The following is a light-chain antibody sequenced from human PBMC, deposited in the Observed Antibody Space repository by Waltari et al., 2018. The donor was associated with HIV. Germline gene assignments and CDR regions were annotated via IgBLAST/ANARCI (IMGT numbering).Light chain of an antibody. CDR3: QAWDSSTVV. CDR2: QDN. J-gene: IGLJ2*01. V-gene: IGLV3-1*01. Sequence: SYELTQPPSLSVSPGQTASITCSGDKLGDKYACWYQQKPGQSPVLVIYQDNKRPSGIRERFSGSNSGNTATLTISGTQAMDEADYHCQAWDSSTVVFGGGTKLTVL. CDR1: KLGDKY.